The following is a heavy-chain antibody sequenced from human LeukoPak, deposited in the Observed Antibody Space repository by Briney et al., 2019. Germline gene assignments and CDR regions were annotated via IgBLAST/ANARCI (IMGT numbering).Heavy chain of an antibody. CDR1: GFTFSSYA. Sequence: GGSLRLSCAASGFTFSSYAMNWVRQAPGRGLEWVSGFSGSGGTTYYADSVKGRFTITRDNSKNTLYLQMNSLRAEDTAVYYCANGNRCTSPNCLGYYYFYMDVWGKGTTVTVSS. CDR2: FSGSGGTT. D-gene: IGHD2-8*01. J-gene: IGHJ6*03. V-gene: IGHV3-23*01. CDR3: ANGNRCTSPNCLGYYYFYMDV.